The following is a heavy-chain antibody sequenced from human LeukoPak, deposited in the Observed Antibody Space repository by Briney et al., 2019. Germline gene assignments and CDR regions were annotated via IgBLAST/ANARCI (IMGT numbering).Heavy chain of an antibody. J-gene: IGHJ4*02. Sequence: GGSLRLSCAASGFTFSSYAMSWVRQAPGKGLEWVSAISGSGGSTYYADSVKGRFTISRDNSKNTLYLQMNSLRAEDTAVYYCAKGENFDWLLSPIDYWGQGTLVTVSS. CDR1: GFTFSSYA. CDR2: ISGSGGST. V-gene: IGHV3-23*01. D-gene: IGHD3-9*01. CDR3: AKGENFDWLLSPIDY.